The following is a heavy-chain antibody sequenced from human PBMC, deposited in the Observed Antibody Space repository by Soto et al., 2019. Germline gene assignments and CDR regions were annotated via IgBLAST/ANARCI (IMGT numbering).Heavy chain of an antibody. Sequence: GGSLRLSCAASGFTLSSYSMNWVRQAPGKGLEWVSSISSSSSYIYYADSVKGRFTISRDNSKNTLYLQMNSLRAEDTAVYYCARVYDVVTFPYYFVYWGQGTLVTVSS. V-gene: IGHV3-21*01. CDR2: ISSSSSYI. CDR1: GFTLSSYS. CDR3: ARVYDVVTFPYYFVY. J-gene: IGHJ4*02. D-gene: IGHD3-16*01.